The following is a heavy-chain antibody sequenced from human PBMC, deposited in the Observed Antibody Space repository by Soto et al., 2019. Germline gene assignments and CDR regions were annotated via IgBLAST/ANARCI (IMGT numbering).Heavy chain of an antibody. CDR2: IFYSGST. Sequence: PSETLSLTCPVSGGSISSGVYYWSWIRQHPGKGLEWIGYIFYSGSTYYNPSLKSRVTISVDTSKSQFSLKLSSVTAADTAVYYCAIYDSSGSRGFQHWGQGTLVTVSS. D-gene: IGHD3-22*01. CDR3: AIYDSSGSRGFQH. CDR1: GGSISSGVYY. V-gene: IGHV4-31*03. J-gene: IGHJ1*01.